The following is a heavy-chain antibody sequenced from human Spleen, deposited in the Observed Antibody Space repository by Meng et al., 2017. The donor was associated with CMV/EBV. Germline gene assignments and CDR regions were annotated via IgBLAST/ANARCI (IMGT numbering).Heavy chain of an antibody. CDR3: AKDSRYCSGGSCFLWGMDV. J-gene: IGHJ6*02. D-gene: IGHD2-15*01. V-gene: IGHV3-53*01. CDR2: IYSGGGT. Sequence: GGSLRLSCAASEFTVTINYVTWVRQAPGKGLEWVSVIYSGGGTYYADSVKGRFTISRDNSKNTLYLQMNSLRAEDTAVYYCAKDSRYCSGGSCFLWGMDVWGQGTTVTVSS. CDR1: EFTVTINY.